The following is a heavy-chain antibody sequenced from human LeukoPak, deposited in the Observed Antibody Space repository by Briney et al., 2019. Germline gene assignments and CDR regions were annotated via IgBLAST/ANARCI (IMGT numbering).Heavy chain of an antibody. Sequence: GGSLRLSCAASGYMFSDYYMSWIRQAPEKGLEWLSYISHSGSTIYYADSVKGRFTISRDNAKNSLYLQMNSLRAEDTAVYYCAKTPYYYGSGSYFDYWGQGTLVTVSS. CDR3: AKTPYYYGSGSYFDY. CDR2: ISHSGSTI. V-gene: IGHV3-11*01. CDR1: GYMFSDYY. D-gene: IGHD3-10*01. J-gene: IGHJ4*02.